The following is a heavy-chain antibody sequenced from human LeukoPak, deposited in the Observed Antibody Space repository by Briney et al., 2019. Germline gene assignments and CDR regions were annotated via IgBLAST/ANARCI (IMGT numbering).Heavy chain of an antibody. CDR1: GFTSNNYN. Sequence: PGGSLRPSCAASGFTSNNYNMNWVRQAPGKGLEWVSSISSSSAYIYYADSVKGRFTISRDNAKNSLSLQMNSLRAEDTAVYYCARALPYSSQGIDWGQGTLVTV. V-gene: IGHV3-21*01. J-gene: IGHJ4*02. D-gene: IGHD2-21*01. CDR2: ISSSSAYI. CDR3: ARALPYSSQGID.